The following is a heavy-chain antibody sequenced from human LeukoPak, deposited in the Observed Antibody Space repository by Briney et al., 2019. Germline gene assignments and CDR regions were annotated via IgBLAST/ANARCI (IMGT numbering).Heavy chain of an antibody. CDR2: IHYNGIT. CDR3: ARRYIVTDAFDI. D-gene: IGHD1-26*01. J-gene: IGHJ3*02. CDR1: GSMYNYY. V-gene: IGHV4-59*08. Sequence: SETLSLTCTVSGSMYNYYWSWIRQPPGKGLEWIGYIHYNGITNYNPSLKSRVTMSLDTSKNQVSLKLNSVTAADTAVYYCARRYIVTDAFDIWGQGTMVTVSS.